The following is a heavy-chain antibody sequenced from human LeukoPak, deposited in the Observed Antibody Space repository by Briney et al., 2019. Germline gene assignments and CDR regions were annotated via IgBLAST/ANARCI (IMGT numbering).Heavy chain of an antibody. D-gene: IGHD5-24*01. CDR2: IYHSGST. CDR1: GGSISSGGYS. CDR3: APDRRDGYNMS. Sequence: SETLSLTCAVSGGSISSGGYSWSWIRQPPGKGLEWIGYIYHSGSTYYNLSLKSRVTISVDRSKNQFSLKLSSVTAADTAVYYCAPDRRDGYNMSWGQGTLVTVSS. J-gene: IGHJ4*02. V-gene: IGHV4-30-2*01.